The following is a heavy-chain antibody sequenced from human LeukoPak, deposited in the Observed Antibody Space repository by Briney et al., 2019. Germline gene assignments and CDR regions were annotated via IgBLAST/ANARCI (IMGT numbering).Heavy chain of an antibody. D-gene: IGHD3-3*01. CDR3: ARANYDFWSGSDY. V-gene: IGHV3-21*01. CDR2: ISSSSSYI. CDR1: GFTFRSYA. Sequence: PGGSLRLSCAVSGFTFRSYAMSWVRQAPGKGLEWVSSISSSSSYIYYADSVKGRFTISRDNAKNSLYLQMNSLRAEDTAVYYCARANYDFWSGSDYWGQGTLVTVSS. J-gene: IGHJ4*02.